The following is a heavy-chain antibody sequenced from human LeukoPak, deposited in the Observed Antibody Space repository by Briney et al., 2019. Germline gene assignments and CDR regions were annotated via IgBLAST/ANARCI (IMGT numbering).Heavy chain of an antibody. CDR3: ARSRVGGYTYGMDV. CDR2: IYYSGST. CDR1: GGSISSYY. V-gene: IGHV4-59*01. J-gene: IGHJ6*02. Sequence: SETLSLTCTVSGGSISSYYWSWIRQPPAKGLEWIGYIYYSGSTNYNPSLKSRVTISVDTSKNQFSLKLSSVTAADTAVYYCARSRVGGYTYGMDVWGQGTTVTVSS. D-gene: IGHD5-18*01.